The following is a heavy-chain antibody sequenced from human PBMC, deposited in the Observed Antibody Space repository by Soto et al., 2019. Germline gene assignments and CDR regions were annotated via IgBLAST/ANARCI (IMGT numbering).Heavy chain of an antibody. CDR1: GYTFTSYF. V-gene: IGHV1-3*01. Sequence: GASVKVSCKASGYTFTSYFIHWVRQAPGQRLEWMGWINAGNGNTKYSQKFQGRVTITRDTSASTAYMELSSLRSEDTAVYYCARGLNVYYFDYWGQGTLVTVSS. D-gene: IGHD3-16*01. J-gene: IGHJ4*02. CDR3: ARGLNVYYFDY. CDR2: INAGNGNT.